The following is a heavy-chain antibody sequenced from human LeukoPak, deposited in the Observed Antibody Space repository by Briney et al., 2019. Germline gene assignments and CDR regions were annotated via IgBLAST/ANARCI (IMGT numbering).Heavy chain of an antibody. V-gene: IGHV1-8*03. D-gene: IGHD2-2*01. J-gene: IGHJ5*02. CDR2: MNPNSGNT. CDR1: GYTFTSYD. Sequence: ASVKVSCKASGYTFTSYDINWVRRATGQGLEWMGWMNPNSGNTGYAQKFQGRVTITRNTSISTAYMELSSLRSEDTAVYYCARSPWGYCSSTSCKDNWFDPWGQGTLVTVSS. CDR3: ARSPWGYCSSTSCKDNWFDP.